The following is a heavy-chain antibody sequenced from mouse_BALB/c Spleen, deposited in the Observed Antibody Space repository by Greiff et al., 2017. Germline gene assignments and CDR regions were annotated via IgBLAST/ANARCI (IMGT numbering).Heavy chain of an antibody. Sequence: EVQGVESGGGLVKPGGSLKLSCAASGFTFSSYAMSWVRQTPEKRLEWVASISSGGSTYYPDSVKGRFTISRDNARNILYLQMSSLRSEDTAMYYCAREKAVPYFDYWGQGTTLTVSS. CDR3: AREKAVPYFDY. J-gene: IGHJ2*01. CDR2: ISSGGST. V-gene: IGHV5-6-5*01. CDR1: GFTFSSYA.